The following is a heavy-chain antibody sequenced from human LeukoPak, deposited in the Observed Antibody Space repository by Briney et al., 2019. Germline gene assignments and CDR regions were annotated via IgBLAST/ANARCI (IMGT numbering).Heavy chain of an antibody. Sequence: GGSLRLSCAASAFIFRNYAMSWVRQAPGKGLEWVSALSDNSATSYYLDSVKGRFTISRDNSKNTLYLQMNSLSAEDTAVYYCAKPLVAVTPYYFDYWGQGILVTVSP. CDR3: AKPLVAVTPYYFDY. J-gene: IGHJ4*02. D-gene: IGHD5-12*01. CDR1: AFIFRNYA. CDR2: LSDNSATS. V-gene: IGHV3-23*01.